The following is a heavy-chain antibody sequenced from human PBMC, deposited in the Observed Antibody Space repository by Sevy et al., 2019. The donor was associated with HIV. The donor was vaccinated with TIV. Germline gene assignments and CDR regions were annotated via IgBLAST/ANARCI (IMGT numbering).Heavy chain of an antibody. D-gene: IGHD3-22*01. CDR2: IRGSGGST. V-gene: IGHV3-23*01. CDR3: HGDYDSSQLASYYYYGMDV. J-gene: IGHJ6*02. CDR1: GFTFSSYA. Sequence: GGSLRLSCAASGFTFSSYAMSWVRQAPGKGLEWVSTIRGSGGSTYYADSVKGRFTISRDNSKNTLYLQMNSMSAEDTAVYYCHGDYDSSQLASYYYYGMDVWGQGTTVTVSS.